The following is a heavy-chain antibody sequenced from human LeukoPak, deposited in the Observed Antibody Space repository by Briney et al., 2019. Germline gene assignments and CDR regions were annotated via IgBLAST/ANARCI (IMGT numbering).Heavy chain of an antibody. V-gene: IGHV1-2*04. CDR2: INPNAGDI. Sequence: GASVKVSCKASEYTFTGYYIHWVRQAPGQGLEWMGWINPNAGDINYAQKFQDWVTMTRDTSISTAYMELSRLRSDDTAIYYCARDLSGTTTFDYWSQGTLVTVSS. CDR3: ARDLSGTTTFDY. D-gene: IGHD1-1*01. J-gene: IGHJ4*02. CDR1: EYTFTGYY.